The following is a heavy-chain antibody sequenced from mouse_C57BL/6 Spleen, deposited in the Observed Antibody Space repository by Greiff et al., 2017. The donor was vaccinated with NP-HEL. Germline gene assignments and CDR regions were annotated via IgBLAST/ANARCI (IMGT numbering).Heavy chain of an antibody. V-gene: IGHV1-81*01. CDR1: GYTFTSYG. Sequence: QVQLQQSGAELARPGASVKLSCKASGYTFTSYGISWVKQRTGQGLEWIGEIYPRSGNTYYNEKFKGKATLTADKSSSTAYMELRSLTSEDSAVYFCERSYYEYEGGYAMDYWGQGTSVTVSS. CDR3: ERSYYEYEGGYAMDY. J-gene: IGHJ4*01. CDR2: IYPRSGNT. D-gene: IGHD2-4*01.